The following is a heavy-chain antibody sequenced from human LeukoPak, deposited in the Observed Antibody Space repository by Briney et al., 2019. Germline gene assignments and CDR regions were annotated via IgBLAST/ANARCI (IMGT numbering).Heavy chain of an antibody. V-gene: IGHV3-33*01. CDR2: IGYDGSNK. Sequence: GGSLRLSCAASGFTFSSYGMHWVRQAPGKGLEWVAVIGYDGSNKYYVDSVRGRFTISRDNPEKTLYLQMNSLRAEDTAVYYCARDYGDSLFDYWGQGTLVTVSS. D-gene: IGHD4-17*01. CDR3: ARDYGDSLFDY. J-gene: IGHJ4*02. CDR1: GFTFSSYG.